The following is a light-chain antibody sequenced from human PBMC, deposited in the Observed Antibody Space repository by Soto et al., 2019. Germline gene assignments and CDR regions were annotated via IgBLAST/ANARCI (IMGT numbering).Light chain of an antibody. J-gene: IGKJ2*01. Sequence: EIVLTQSPGTLSLSPGERTTHSCRASQSVSSSYLAWYQQKPGQAPRLLIYGASSRATGIPDRFSGSGSGTDFTLTISRLEPEDVAVYYCQQYGSSPHTFGQGTKLEIK. CDR1: QSVSSSY. V-gene: IGKV3-20*01. CDR2: GAS. CDR3: QQYGSSPHT.